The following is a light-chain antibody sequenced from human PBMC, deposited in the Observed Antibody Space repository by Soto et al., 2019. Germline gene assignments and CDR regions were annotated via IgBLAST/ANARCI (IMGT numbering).Light chain of an antibody. CDR3: QQYGKSPT. V-gene: IGKV3-20*01. CDR1: QSVSSTY. J-gene: IGKJ2*01. Sequence: EIVLTQSPGSLSLSPGEGATLSCRASQSVSSTYLAWYQQKPGQAPRLLIYDASIRAPGIPDRFSGTGSGTDFTLIITGLEPEDFAVYYCQQYGKSPTFGQGTKLEIK. CDR2: DAS.